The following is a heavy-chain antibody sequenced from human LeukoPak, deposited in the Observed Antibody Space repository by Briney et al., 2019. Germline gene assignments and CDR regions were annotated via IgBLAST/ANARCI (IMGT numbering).Heavy chain of an antibody. D-gene: IGHD6-13*01. CDR1: GFTFTTYG. CDR2: VSYDGTNK. Sequence: GGALRLSSAASGFTFTTYGMHWVREAPGKGLEWVAVVSYDGTNKYYADSVKGRFTISRDSSKNTLYLQMNSLRAEDTAVYYCAKGYDSSSWHYFDYWGQGTLVTVSS. CDR3: AKGYDSSSWHYFDY. V-gene: IGHV3-30*18. J-gene: IGHJ4*02.